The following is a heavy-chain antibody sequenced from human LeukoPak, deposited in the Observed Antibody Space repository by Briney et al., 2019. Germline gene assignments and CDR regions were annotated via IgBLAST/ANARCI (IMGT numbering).Heavy chain of an antibody. CDR1: GFTFSSYG. CDR2: IWYDGSNK. CDR3: ARDLQAGSMVRGVINRFDP. Sequence: GGSLRLSCAASGFTFSSYGMHWLRQAPGKGLEWVAVIWYDGSNKYYADSVKCRFTISRDKSKNTLYLQMNSLSAEDTAVYYCARDLQAGSMVRGVINRFDPWGQGTLVTVSS. J-gene: IGHJ5*02. D-gene: IGHD3-10*01. V-gene: IGHV3-33*01.